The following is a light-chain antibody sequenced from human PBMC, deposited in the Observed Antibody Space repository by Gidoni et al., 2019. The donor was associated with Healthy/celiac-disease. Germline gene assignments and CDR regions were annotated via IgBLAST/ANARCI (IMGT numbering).Light chain of an antibody. Sequence: DIVMPQSPLSLPVTPGEPASISCRSSQSLLHSNGYNYLDWYLQKPGQSPQLLINLGSNRASGVPDRFSGSGSGTDFTLKISRVEAEDVGVYYCMQALQTPPTFGQGTKLEIK. CDR1: QSLLHSNGYNY. CDR3: MQALQTPPT. J-gene: IGKJ2*01. CDR2: LGS. V-gene: IGKV2-28*01.